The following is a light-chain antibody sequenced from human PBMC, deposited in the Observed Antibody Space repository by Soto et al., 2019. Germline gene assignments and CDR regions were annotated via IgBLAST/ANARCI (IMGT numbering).Light chain of an antibody. CDR2: GST. J-gene: IGLJ7*01. CDR1: SSNIGAGYD. Sequence: QSVLTQPPSVSGAPGQRVTISCTGSSSNIGAGYDVHWYQQLPGAAPKLLIYGSTNRPSGVPDRFSGSKSGTSASLAITGLQAEDEADYYCQSYDSSLYVVFGGGTPLTVL. V-gene: IGLV1-40*01. CDR3: QSYDSSLYVV.